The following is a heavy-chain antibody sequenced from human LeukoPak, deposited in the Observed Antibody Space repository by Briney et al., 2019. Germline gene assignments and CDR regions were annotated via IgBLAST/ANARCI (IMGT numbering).Heavy chain of an antibody. CDR1: GFTVSSNY. J-gene: IGHJ4*02. CDR2: IYSGGST. D-gene: IGHD6-19*01. Sequence: GGSLRLSCAASGFTVSSNYMSWVRQAPGKGLEWVSVIYSGGSTYYADSVKGRFTISRDNSKNTLYLQMNSLRAEDTAVYYCARDFRAVAGYFDYWGQGTLVTVSS. CDR3: ARDFRAVAGYFDY. V-gene: IGHV3-66*01.